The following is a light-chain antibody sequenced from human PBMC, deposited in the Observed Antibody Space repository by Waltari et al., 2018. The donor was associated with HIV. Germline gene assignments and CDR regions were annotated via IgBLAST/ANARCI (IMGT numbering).Light chain of an antibody. CDR1: GSNIGTNS. CDR3: AIWSDSLPGWV. J-gene: IGLJ3*02. CDR2: GNN. V-gene: IGLV1-47*01. Sequence: QSVLTQAHSASGAPGQRVTISCSGSGSNIGTNSVFWYHHLPGAAPRILINGNNQRPSGVPDRFAASKSDTSASLAISGLRSEDEGDFYCAIWSDSLPGWVFGGGTKVTVL.